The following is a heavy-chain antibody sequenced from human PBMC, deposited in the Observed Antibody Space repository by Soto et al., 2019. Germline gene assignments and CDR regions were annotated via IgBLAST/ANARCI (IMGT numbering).Heavy chain of an antibody. CDR2: IFPSDSDT. CDR3: ARKDKSGYFNWVDA. CDR1: GYRFTSYW. J-gene: IGHJ5*02. V-gene: IGHV5-51*01. D-gene: IGHD6-25*01. Sequence: GESLKISCRTSGYRFTSYWIAWVRQMPCKGLEWMGIIFPSDSDTRYSPSFQGQVTISADRSTSTVFLQWASLKASDTAVYFCARKDKSGYFNWVDAWGQGTLVTVPQ.